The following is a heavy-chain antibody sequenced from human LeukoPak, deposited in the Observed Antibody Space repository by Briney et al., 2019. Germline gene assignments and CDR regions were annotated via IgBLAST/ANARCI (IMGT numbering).Heavy chain of an antibody. CDR3: AELGITMIGGV. CDR2: ISYDGSNK. J-gene: IGHJ6*04. Sequence: TGRSLRLSCAASGFTFSGYGMHWVRQAPGKGLEWVAVISYDGSNKYYADSVKGRFTISRDNSKNTLYLQMNSLRAEDTAVYYCAELGITMIGGVWGKGTTVTISS. CDR1: GFTFSGYG. D-gene: IGHD3-10*02. V-gene: IGHV3-30*18.